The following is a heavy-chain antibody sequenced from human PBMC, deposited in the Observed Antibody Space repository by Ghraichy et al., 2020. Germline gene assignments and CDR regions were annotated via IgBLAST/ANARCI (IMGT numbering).Heavy chain of an antibody. J-gene: IGHJ3*02. CDR3: AKFLKGKPGDYGFDAFDI. D-gene: IGHD4-17*01. Sequence: GGSLRLSCVASGFTFSNYVMNWVRQAPGKGLERVSGISGSGDTTYYADSVKGRFTISRDNSKNTLYLQMNSLRPEDTAVYFCAKFLKGKPGDYGFDAFDIWGQGTMVIVSS. CDR2: ISGSGDTT. CDR1: GFTFSNYV. V-gene: IGHV3-23*01.